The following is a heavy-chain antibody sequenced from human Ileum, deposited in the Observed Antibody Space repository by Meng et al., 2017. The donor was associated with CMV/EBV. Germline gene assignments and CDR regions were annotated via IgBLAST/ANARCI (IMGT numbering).Heavy chain of an antibody. V-gene: IGHV4-4*07. J-gene: IGHJ4*02. CDR1: GGSINNYY. Sequence: QGRLQEPGPELVKPSETLSITGTVSGGSINNYYWSWIRQSAGKGLEWIGRVHTSGSTDYNPSLKSRVTMSVDTSKNQFSLKVTSVTAADTAVYYCAREENTVNQFEYWGQGTLVTVSS. D-gene: IGHD4-17*01. CDR2: VHTSGST. CDR3: AREENTVNQFEY.